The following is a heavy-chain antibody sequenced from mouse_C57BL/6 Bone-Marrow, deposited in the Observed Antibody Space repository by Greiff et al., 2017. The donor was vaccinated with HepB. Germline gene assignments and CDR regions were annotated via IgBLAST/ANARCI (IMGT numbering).Heavy chain of an antibody. D-gene: IGHD2-3*01. Sequence: DVMLVESGGDLVKPGGSLKLSCAASGFTFSSYGMSWVRQTPDKRLEWVATISSGSSTIYYADTVKGRFTISRDNAKNTLFLQMTSLRSEDTAMYYCARNYGYYGFAYWGQGTLVTVSA. CDR2: ISSGSSTI. V-gene: IGHV5-6*02. J-gene: IGHJ3*01. CDR1: GFTFSSYG. CDR3: ARNYGYYGFAY.